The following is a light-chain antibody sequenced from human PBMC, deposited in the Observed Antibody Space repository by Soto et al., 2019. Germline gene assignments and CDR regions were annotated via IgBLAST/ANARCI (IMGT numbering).Light chain of an antibody. J-gene: IGKJ4*01. CDR2: DAS. CDR1: QSVSSY. V-gene: IGKV3-11*01. Sequence: EIVLTQSPATLSLSPGERATLSCRASQSVSSYLAWYQQKPGQAPRFLIYDASNRATGIPARFSGSGSGTDFALTISSLEPEDVAVYYCQQRSNWPKTFGGGTKVEIK. CDR3: QQRSNWPKT.